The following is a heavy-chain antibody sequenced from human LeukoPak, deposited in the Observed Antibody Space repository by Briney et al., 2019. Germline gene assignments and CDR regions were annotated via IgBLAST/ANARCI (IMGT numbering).Heavy chain of an antibody. V-gene: IGHV3-30-3*01. Sequence: PGGSLRLSCAASGFTFSSYPMHWVRQAPGKGLEWVAVISYDGSTKYYADSVKGRFTISRDNSENTLYLQMNSLRPEDTAVYYCARDRWELEQQLGQGYYYGMDVWGQGTTVTVSS. CDR2: ISYDGSTK. CDR3: ARDRWELEQQLGQGYYYGMDV. CDR1: GFTFSSYP. D-gene: IGHD6-13*01. J-gene: IGHJ6*02.